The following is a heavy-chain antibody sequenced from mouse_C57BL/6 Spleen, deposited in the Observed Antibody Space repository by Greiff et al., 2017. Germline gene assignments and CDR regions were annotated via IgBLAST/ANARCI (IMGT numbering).Heavy chain of an antibody. Sequence: VQLQQPGAELVMPGASVKLSCKASGYTFTSYWMPWVKQRPGQGLEWLGEIDPSASYTNYNQTFKGKSTLTVDKSSSTAYMQLSSLTSEDSAVYYCAKLGRGLYFDVWGTGTTVTVSS. CDR2: IDPSASYT. CDR1: GYTFTSYW. D-gene: IGHD4-1*01. V-gene: IGHV1-69*01. CDR3: AKLGRGLYFDV. J-gene: IGHJ1*03.